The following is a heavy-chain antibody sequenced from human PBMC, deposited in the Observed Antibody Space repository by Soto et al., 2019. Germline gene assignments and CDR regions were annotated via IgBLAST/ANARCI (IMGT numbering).Heavy chain of an antibody. CDR3: ARGSGSYLGSDY. V-gene: IGHV1-69*02. J-gene: IGHJ4*02. D-gene: IGHD3-10*01. CDR2: IIPILGIA. CDR1: GGTFSSYT. Sequence: QVQLVQSGAEVKKPGSSVKVSCKASGGTFSSYTISWVRQAPGQGLEWMGRIIPILGIANYAQKFQGRVTITADKSTSTAYMELSSLRSEDTALYYCARGSGSYLGSDYWGQGTLVTVSS.